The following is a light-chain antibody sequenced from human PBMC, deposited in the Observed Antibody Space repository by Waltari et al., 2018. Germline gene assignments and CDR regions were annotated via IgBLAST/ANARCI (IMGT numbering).Light chain of an antibody. CDR3: QQYYSTLT. CDR2: WAS. J-gene: IGKJ4*01. Sequence: DIVMTQSPDSLAVSLGERATINCNSSQSVLYRSNNKNYLAWYQQKPGQPPKLLIYWASTRESGVPDRFSGSGSGTDFTLTISSLQAEDVAVYYCQQYYSTLTFGGGTKVEIK. CDR1: QSVLYRSNNKNY. V-gene: IGKV4-1*01.